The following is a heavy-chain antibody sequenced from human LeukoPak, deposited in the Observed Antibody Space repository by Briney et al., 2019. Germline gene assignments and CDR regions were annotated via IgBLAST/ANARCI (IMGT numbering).Heavy chain of an antibody. J-gene: IGHJ4*02. V-gene: IGHV4-39*01. D-gene: IGHD6-19*01. CDR2: IYYSGST. Sequence: PSETLSLTCTVSGGSISSYYWGWIRQPPGKGLEWIGSIYYSGSTYYNPSLKSRVTISVDTSKNQFSLTLSSVTAADTAVYYCARRIYRSSGWYAPHYFDYWGQGTLVTVSS. CDR1: GGSISSYY. CDR3: ARRIYRSSGWYAPHYFDY.